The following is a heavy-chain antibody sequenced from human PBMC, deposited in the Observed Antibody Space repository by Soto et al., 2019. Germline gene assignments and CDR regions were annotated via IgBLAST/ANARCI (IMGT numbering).Heavy chain of an antibody. CDR1: GYAFTTYG. Sequence: QVHLVQSGAEVKKPGASVKVSCQASGYAFTTYGITWVRQAPGQGLEWMGWISAHNGNTNYAQKPQGSVTATRDTSTTTPSMELSILTSVSTAVYYSPPRRYGDYWRQRPLVTLSP. CDR3: PPRRYGDY. V-gene: IGHV1-18*01. D-gene: IGHD1-1*01. J-gene: IGHJ4*02. CDR2: ISAHNGNT.